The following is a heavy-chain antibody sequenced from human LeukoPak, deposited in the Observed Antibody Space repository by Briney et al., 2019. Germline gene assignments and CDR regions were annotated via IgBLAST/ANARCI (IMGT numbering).Heavy chain of an antibody. CDR1: GFTFSDYA. Sequence: GGSLRLSCVVSGFTFSDYAMSWVRQAPGKGLEWVSAISGGGTPTFYADSVKGRFITSRDNSKNTLYLQMNSLRVEDTAVYYCARDLDDYNDYPPIFQYWGQGTQVIVSS. CDR3: ARDLDDYNDYPPIFQY. V-gene: IGHV3-23*01. D-gene: IGHD5-24*01. J-gene: IGHJ1*01. CDR2: ISGGGTPT.